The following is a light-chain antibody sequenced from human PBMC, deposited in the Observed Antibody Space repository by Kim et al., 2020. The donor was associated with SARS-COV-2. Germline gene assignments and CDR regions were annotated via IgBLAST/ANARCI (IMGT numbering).Light chain of an antibody. V-gene: IGLV7-46*01. CDR3: LIYYSGVRV. CDR2: DIT. J-gene: IGLJ2*01. Sequence: GTVTPTCGSSSGAVTCGHFPYWFQHKPGQAPSTLIYDITQRHSVTTARFSGSLLGDKAALTFSGAQPEDEADYYCLIYYSGVRVFGGGTQLTVL. CDR1: SGAVTCGHF.